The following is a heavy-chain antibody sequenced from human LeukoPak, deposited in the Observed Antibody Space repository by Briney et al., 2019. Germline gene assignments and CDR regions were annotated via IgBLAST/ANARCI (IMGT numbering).Heavy chain of an antibody. CDR3: ARDRDSYGFNDY. D-gene: IGHD5-18*01. V-gene: IGHV3-21*01. J-gene: IGHJ4*02. Sequence: PGGSLRLSCAASGFTFSSYSMNWVRQAPGKGLEWVSSISSSSSYIYYADSVKGRFTISRDNAKNSLYLQMNSLRAEDTAVYYCARDRDSYGFNDYWGQGTLVTVS. CDR2: ISSSSSYI. CDR1: GFTFSSYS.